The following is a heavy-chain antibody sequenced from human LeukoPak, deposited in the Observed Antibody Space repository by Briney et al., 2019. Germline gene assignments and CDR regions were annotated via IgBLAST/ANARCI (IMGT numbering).Heavy chain of an antibody. D-gene: IGHD4-17*01. V-gene: IGHV4-59*11. CDR2: ISYIGST. CDR1: DDSFSSHY. CDR3: ARDLVTVTKGFDI. Sequence: SETLSLTCAVSDDSFSSHYWTWIRQPPGKGLEWIGYISYIGSTKYNPSLKSRVTISIDTSKNQFSLKLSSVTAADTAVYYCARDLVTVTKGFDIWGQGTMVSVSS. J-gene: IGHJ3*02.